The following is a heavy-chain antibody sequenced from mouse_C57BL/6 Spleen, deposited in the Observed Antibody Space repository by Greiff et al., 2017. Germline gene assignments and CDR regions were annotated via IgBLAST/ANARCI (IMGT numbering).Heavy chain of an antibody. Sequence: QVQLQQPGAELVRPGTSVKLSCKASGYTFTSYWMHWVKQRPGQGLEWIGVIDPSNSYTNYNQKFKGKATLTVDKSSSTAYMQLSSLTSEDAAVYYCASRGDYAMDDWGQGTSVTVSS. CDR3: ASRGDYAMDD. V-gene: IGHV1-59*01. CDR2: IDPSNSYT. CDR1: GYTFTSYW. J-gene: IGHJ4*01.